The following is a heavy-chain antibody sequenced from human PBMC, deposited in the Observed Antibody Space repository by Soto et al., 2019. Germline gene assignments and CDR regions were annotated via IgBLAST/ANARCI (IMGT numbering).Heavy chain of an antibody. V-gene: IGHV3-30*03. Sequence: QVQLVESGGGVVQPGRSLRLSCTASGFTFNNYGMHWVRQAPGKGLEWVAVISYDGSNKYYADSVKGRFTISRDNSKNTLYLQMNSLRAEDTAVYYCASRPGAVTGNFDYWGQGTLVTVSS. CDR3: ASRPGAVTGNFDY. CDR1: GFTFNNYG. CDR2: ISYDGSNK. D-gene: IGHD6-19*01. J-gene: IGHJ4*02.